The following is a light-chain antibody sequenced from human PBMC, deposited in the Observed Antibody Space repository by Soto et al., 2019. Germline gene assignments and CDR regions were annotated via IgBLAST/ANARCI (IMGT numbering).Light chain of an antibody. Sequence: QSALTQPPSASGSPGQSVTISCTGTSSDVGGYNYVSWYQQHPGKAPKLILYEVIKRPSGVPDRFSGSKSGNTASLTVSGLLAEDEANYYCSSYVGTNIVIFGGGTKLTVL. CDR1: SSDVGGYNY. V-gene: IGLV2-8*01. CDR3: SSYVGTNIVI. CDR2: EVI. J-gene: IGLJ2*01.